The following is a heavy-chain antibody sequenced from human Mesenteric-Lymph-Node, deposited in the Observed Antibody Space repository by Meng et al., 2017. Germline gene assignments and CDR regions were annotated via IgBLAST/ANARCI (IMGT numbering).Heavy chain of an antibody. D-gene: IGHD6-13*01. V-gene: IGHV1-3*01. Sequence: ASVKVSCKASGYTFSSYAIHWVRQAPGQSLEWMGWTNAGNGDTRYSQKFQGRVTISRDTSASTDYMELRRLRSEDTAVYYCARDIAAAGRSGRRYFDYWGQGTLVTVSS. CDR3: ARDIAAAGRSGRRYFDY. CDR2: TNAGNGDT. CDR1: GYTFSSYA. J-gene: IGHJ4*02.